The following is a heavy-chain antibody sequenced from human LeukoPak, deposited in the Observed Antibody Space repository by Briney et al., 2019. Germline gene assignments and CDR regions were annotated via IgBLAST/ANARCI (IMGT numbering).Heavy chain of an antibody. D-gene: IGHD4-17*01. Sequence: GGSLRLSCAASGFTVSSNYMSWVRQAPGKGLEWVARIKSTTDGGTTDYAAPVKSRFTISRDDSKSTLYLQMNSLKIEDTAVYFCTSFYGDYANWFDPWGQGTLVTVSS. V-gene: IGHV3-15*01. CDR3: TSFYGDYANWFDP. J-gene: IGHJ5*02. CDR2: IKSTTDGGTT. CDR1: GFTVSSNY.